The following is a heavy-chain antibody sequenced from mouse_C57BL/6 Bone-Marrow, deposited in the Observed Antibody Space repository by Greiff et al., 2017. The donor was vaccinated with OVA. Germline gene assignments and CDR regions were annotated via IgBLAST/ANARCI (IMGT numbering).Heavy chain of an antibody. CDR3: ARYPSGGYYSWFAY. J-gene: IGHJ3*01. D-gene: IGHD2-3*01. V-gene: IGHV1-50*01. CDR1: GYTFTSYW. CDR2: IDPSDSYT. Sequence: QVQLQQPGAELVKPGASVKLSCKASGYTFTSYWMQWVKQRPGQGLEWIGEIDPSDSYTNYNQKFKGKATLTVDTSSSTAYMQLSSLTSEDSAVYSCARYPSGGYYSWFAYWGQGTLVTVSA.